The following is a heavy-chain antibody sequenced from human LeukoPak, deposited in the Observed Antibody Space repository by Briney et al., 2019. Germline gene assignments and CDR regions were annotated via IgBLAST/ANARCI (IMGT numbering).Heavy chain of an antibody. CDR1: GFTVSSNY. J-gene: IGHJ4*02. D-gene: IGHD4-17*01. CDR2: IYSGGST. V-gene: IGHV3-53*01. Sequence: GGSLRLSCAPSGFTVSSNYMIGPRQAPGKALEWVSVIYSGGSTYYAGSVKGRFTISRDKSKNTLYLQMNSLRAEDTAVYYCAKFSYGDTIGYFDYWGQGTLVTVSS. CDR3: AKFSYGDTIGYFDY.